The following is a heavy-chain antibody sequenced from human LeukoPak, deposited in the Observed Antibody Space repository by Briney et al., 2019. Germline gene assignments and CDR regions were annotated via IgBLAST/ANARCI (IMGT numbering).Heavy chain of an antibody. CDR3: ARDLNYYGSGRSLDY. CDR2: INPSGGST. J-gene: IGHJ4*02. Sequence: ASVKVSCKASGYTFTSYYMHWVRQAPGQGLEWMGIINPSGGSTSYAQKFQGRVTMTSDTSTSTVYMELSSLRSEDTAVYYCARDLNYYGSGRSLDYWGQGTLVTVSS. V-gene: IGHV1-46*01. CDR1: GYTFTSYY. D-gene: IGHD3-10*01.